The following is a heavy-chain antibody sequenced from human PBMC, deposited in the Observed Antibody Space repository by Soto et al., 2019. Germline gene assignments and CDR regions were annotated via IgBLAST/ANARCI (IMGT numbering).Heavy chain of an antibody. D-gene: IGHD1-26*01. CDR1: GFTFDDYG. CDR3: AGDFEVGTYDY. Sequence: EVQLVESGGTVVRPGGSLRLSCAASGFTFDDYGMTWVRQAPGKGLELVSGVNWNGANTRYADSVRGRFTISRDNPKNSLYPQMNGLRAEDMAFYYWAGDFEVGTYDYWGQGTLVTVSS. V-gene: IGHV3-20*04. CDR2: VNWNGANT. J-gene: IGHJ4*02.